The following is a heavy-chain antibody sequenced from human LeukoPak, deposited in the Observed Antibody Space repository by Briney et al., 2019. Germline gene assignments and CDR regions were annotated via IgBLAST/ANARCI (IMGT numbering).Heavy chain of an antibody. V-gene: IGHV3-9*01. CDR2: ISWNSGSI. CDR3: AKEGSSSSFDY. CDR1: GFTFDDYA. J-gene: IGHJ4*02. Sequence: PGRSLRLSRAASGFTFDDYAMHWVRQAPGKGLEWVSGISWNSGSIGYADSVKGRFTISRDNAKNSLYLQMNSLRAEDTALYYCAKEGSSSSFDYWGQGTLVTVSS. D-gene: IGHD6-6*01.